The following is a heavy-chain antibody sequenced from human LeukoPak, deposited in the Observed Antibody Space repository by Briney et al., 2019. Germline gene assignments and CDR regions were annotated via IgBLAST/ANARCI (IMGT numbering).Heavy chain of an antibody. CDR3: ASFPPIVVVTDDAFDI. D-gene: IGHD2-21*02. CDR1: GVSISSYY. V-gene: IGHV4-59*01. J-gene: IGHJ3*02. Sequence: PSETLSLTCTVAGVSISSYYWSWIRQPPGKGLEWIGYIYYSGSTNYNPSLKSRVTISVDTSKNQFSLKLSSVTAADTAVYYCASFPPIVVVTDDAFDIWGQGTMVTASS. CDR2: IYYSGST.